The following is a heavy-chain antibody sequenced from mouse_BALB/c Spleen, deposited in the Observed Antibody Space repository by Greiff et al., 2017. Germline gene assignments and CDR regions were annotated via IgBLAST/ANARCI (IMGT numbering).Heavy chain of an antibody. Sequence: VKLVESGPGLVAPSQSLSITCTVSGFSLTSYGVHWVRQPPGKGLEWLGVIWAGGSTNYNSALMSRLSISKDNSKSQVFLKMNSLQTDDTAMYYCARDGSTMITTEGFAYWGQGTLVTVSA. J-gene: IGHJ3*01. CDR2: IWAGGST. CDR1: GFSLTSYG. CDR3: ARDGSTMITTEGFAY. V-gene: IGHV2-9*02. D-gene: IGHD2-4*01.